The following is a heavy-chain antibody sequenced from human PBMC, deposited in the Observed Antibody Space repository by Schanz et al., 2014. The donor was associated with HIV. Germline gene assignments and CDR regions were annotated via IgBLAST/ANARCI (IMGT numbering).Heavy chain of an antibody. J-gene: IGHJ6*02. CDR3: ARVWADYGMDV. V-gene: IGHV3-20*04. CDR1: GFTFSSSG. Sequence: EAQLVESGGGSVQPGGSLRLSCTASGFTFSSSGMHWVRQAPGKGLEWVSEITWNGAIIRYADSVKGRFTISRDNAKNSLYLQMNRLRAEDTALYYCARVWADYGMDVWGQGTTVTVSS. D-gene: IGHD3-16*01. CDR2: ITWNGAII.